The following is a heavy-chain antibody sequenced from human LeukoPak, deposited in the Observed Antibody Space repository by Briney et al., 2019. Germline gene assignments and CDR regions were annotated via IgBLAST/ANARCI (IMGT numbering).Heavy chain of an antibody. V-gene: IGHV3-7*01. CDR3: ARGFMVVTPGVSMDV. D-gene: IGHD4/OR15-4a*01. CDR1: GFTFSSYW. Sequence: GGSLRLSCAASGFTFSSYWMSWVRQAPGKGLEWVANIKQDGSEKYYVDSVKGRFTISRDNSKNTLYLQMNSLRAEDTAVYYCARGFMVVTPGVSMDVWGQGTTVTVSS. J-gene: IGHJ6*02. CDR2: IKQDGSEK.